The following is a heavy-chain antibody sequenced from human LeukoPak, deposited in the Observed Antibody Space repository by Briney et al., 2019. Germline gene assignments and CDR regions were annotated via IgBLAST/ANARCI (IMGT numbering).Heavy chain of an antibody. CDR2: IKQDGSEK. D-gene: IGHD3-3*01. CDR3: PRELLEQYFDC. Sequence: GGSLRLSCAASGFTFSSYWMSWVRQAPGKGLEWVANIKQDGSEKYYVDSVKGRFTISRDNAKNALYLQTNSLGAYYADVYYFPRELLEQYFDCWGQGTLVTVSS. CDR1: GFTFSSYW. J-gene: IGHJ4*02. V-gene: IGHV3-7*03.